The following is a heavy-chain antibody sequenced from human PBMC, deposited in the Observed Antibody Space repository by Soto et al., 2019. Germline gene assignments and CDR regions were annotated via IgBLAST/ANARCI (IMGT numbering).Heavy chain of an antibody. V-gene: IGHV3-30*18. CDR2: ISYDGNNK. CDR3: AKDHLETTVTTPSY. J-gene: IGHJ4*02. D-gene: IGHD4-17*01. CDR1: GFTFSSYG. Sequence: QVQLVESGGGVVQPGRSLRLSCAASGFTFSSYGMHWVRQAPGKGLEWVAVISYDGNNKYYADSVKGRFTISRDNFKNTLYLQMDSLRAEDTAMYYCAKDHLETTVTTPSYWGQGTLVNVSS.